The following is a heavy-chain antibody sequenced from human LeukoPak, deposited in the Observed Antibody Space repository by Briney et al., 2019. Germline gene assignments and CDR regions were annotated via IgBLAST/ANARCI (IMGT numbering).Heavy chain of an antibody. CDR1: GGSISSGGYY. CDR2: IYYSGST. J-gene: IGHJ4*02. D-gene: IGHD3-22*01. CDR3: AKPAPHNTDYYYGVHFDS. V-gene: IGHV4-31*03. Sequence: SETLSLTCTVSGGSISSGGYYWSWIRQHPGKGLEWIGYIYYSGSTYYNPSLKSRVTISVDTSKNQFSLKLSSVTAADTAVYYCAKPAPHNTDYYYGVHFDSWGQGTLVTVSS.